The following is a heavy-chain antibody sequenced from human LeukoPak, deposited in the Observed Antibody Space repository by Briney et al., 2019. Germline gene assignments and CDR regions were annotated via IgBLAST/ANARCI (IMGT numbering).Heavy chain of an antibody. D-gene: IGHD5-12*01. J-gene: IGHJ6*02. Sequence: GGSLRLSCSASGFTFSSYAMHWVRQAPGKGLEYVSGITSNGGSTYYADSVKGRFTISRDNSKNTLYLQMCSLRAEDTTVYYCVKDRYSGYHFLDVWGQGTTVTVS. CDR3: VKDRYSGYHFLDV. CDR2: ITSNGGST. CDR1: GFTFSSYA. V-gene: IGHV3-64D*06.